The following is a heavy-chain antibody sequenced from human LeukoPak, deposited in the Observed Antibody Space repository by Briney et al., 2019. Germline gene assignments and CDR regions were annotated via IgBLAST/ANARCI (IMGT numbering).Heavy chain of an antibody. CDR2: IYPDDSKT. V-gene: IGHV5-51*01. CDR3: ARPGVPGSSFSAFDI. CDR1: GYRFTIYW. Sequence: GESLKISCKASGYRFTIYWIGWVRQMPGEGLEWMGIIYPDDSKTRYSPSFQGQVTISADKSITTAYLQWASLKASDTAMYYCARPGVPGSSFSAFDIWGQGTVLTVSS. J-gene: IGHJ3*02. D-gene: IGHD2-2*01.